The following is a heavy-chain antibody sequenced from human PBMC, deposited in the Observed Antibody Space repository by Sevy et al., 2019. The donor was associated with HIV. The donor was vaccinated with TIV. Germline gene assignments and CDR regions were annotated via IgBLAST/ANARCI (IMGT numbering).Heavy chain of an antibody. D-gene: IGHD1-1*01. J-gene: IGHJ4*02. CDR1: GFTFSSYR. Sequence: GGSLRLSCAASGFTFSSYRMTWVLQAPGKGLEWVSCISSNSAYINYADSVKGRFTISRDNAKNLLYLQMDSLRAEDTAVYYCARAVLEISTWRSDYWGQGTQVTVSS. CDR3: ARAVLEISTWRSDY. CDR2: ISSNSAYI. V-gene: IGHV3-21*01.